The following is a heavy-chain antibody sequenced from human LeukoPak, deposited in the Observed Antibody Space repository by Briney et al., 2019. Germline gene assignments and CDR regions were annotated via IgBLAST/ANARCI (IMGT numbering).Heavy chain of an antibody. Sequence: PGGSLRLSCAASGITFSSYSVNWVRQAPGKGLEWVASINHNGNVNYYVDSVKGRFTISRDNAKNSLYLQMSNLRAEDTAVYFCARGGGLDVWGQGATVTVSS. J-gene: IGHJ6*02. CDR2: INHNGNVN. CDR1: GITFSSYS. D-gene: IGHD3-16*01. CDR3: ARGGGLDV. V-gene: IGHV3-7*03.